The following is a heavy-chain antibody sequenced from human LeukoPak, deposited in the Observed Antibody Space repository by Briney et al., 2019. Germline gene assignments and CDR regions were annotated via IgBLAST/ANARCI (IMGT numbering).Heavy chain of an antibody. Sequence: GESLKISCKGSGYSFTSYWIGWVRQMPGKGLEWMGIIYPGDSDTRYSPSFQGQVTISADKSISTAYLQWSSLKASDTAMYYCAGRDIYCGGDCIFDYWGQGTLVTVSS. CDR2: IYPGDSDT. V-gene: IGHV5-51*01. D-gene: IGHD2-21*02. CDR1: GYSFTSYW. J-gene: IGHJ4*02. CDR3: AGRDIYCGGDCIFDY.